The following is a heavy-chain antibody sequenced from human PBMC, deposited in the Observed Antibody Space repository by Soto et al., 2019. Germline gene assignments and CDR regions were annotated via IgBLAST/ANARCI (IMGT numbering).Heavy chain of an antibody. D-gene: IGHD6-13*01. V-gene: IGHV1-46*01. CDR1: GYTFTNYY. CDR2: INPTSGST. Sequence: QVQLVQSGAEVKKPGASVKVSCKASGYTFTNYYIHWVRQAPGQGLEWMGIINPTSGSTNYAQKFQGTVTLTYDTSTTTVYMELSGMRSEDTAVLYCARDLAAGDHWGQGPLVTVSS. J-gene: IGHJ4*02. CDR3: ARDLAAGDH.